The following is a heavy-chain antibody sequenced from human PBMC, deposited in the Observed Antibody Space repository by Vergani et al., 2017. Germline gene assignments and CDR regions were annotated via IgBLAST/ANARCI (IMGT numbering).Heavy chain of an antibody. CDR2: IYSGGIR. V-gene: IGHV3-53*01. D-gene: IGHD2-8*01. Sequence: EVQLVESGGGLIQTGGSLRLYCAASGFTVSSNYMSWVRQAPGKGLEWVSVIYSGGIRYYADSVKGRFTISRDNSKNTLYLQMNSLRAEDTAVYYCARGNEMYEPRNDYWGQGTRVTISS. CDR1: GFTVSSNY. J-gene: IGHJ4*02. CDR3: ARGNEMYEPRNDY.